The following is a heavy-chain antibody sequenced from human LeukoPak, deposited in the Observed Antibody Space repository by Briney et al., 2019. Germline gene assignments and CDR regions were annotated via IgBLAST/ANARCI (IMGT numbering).Heavy chain of an antibody. V-gene: IGHV3-74*01. CDR1: GFTFSNYW. Sequence: GGSQRLSCAASGFTFSNYWMHWVRQAPGKGLVWVSRIDSDGSITNYADSVKGRFTISRDNAKNTLFLQMNSLRAEDTAVYYCSRDPSAVAGNFDYWGPGNLVTVSS. CDR2: IDSDGSIT. D-gene: IGHD6-19*01. J-gene: IGHJ4*02. CDR3: SRDPSAVAGNFDY.